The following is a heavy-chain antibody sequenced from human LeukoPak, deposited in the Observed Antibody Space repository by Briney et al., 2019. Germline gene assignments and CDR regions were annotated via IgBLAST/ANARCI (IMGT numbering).Heavy chain of an antibody. J-gene: IGHJ4*02. CDR3: ARDFAREFTIDY. Sequence: GGSLRLSCAASGFTLSNYNMNSVRQPPGKGLQWVSYISSRSNIIYYADSVKGRFTISRDNAKNSLFLQMNSLRAEDTAVYYCARDFAREFTIDYWGQGTLVTVSS. D-gene: IGHD3-10*01. CDR1: GFTLSNYN. V-gene: IGHV3-48*01. CDR2: ISSRSNII.